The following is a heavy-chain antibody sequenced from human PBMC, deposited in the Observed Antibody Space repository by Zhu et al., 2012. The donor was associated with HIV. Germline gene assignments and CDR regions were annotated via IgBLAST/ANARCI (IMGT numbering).Heavy chain of an antibody. CDR2: INHSGST. D-gene: IGHD5-18*01. Sequence: QVQLQQWGAGLLKPSETLSLTCAVYGGSFSGYYWSWIRQSPGKGLEWIGEINHSGSTNYNSSLKSRVTISVDTSKNQFSLKVSSVTAADTAVYYCARHVHGYSGSWRGVVGDAFDIWGQGTMVTVSS. V-gene: IGHV4-34*01. CDR1: GGSFSGYY. J-gene: IGHJ3*02. CDR3: ARHVHGYSGSWRGVVGDAFDI.